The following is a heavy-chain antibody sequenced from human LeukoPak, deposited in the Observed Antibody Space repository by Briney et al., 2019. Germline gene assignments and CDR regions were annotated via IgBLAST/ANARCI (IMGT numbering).Heavy chain of an antibody. D-gene: IGHD2-2*02. Sequence: SETLSLTCTVSGGSISSGGYYWSWIRQHPGKGLEWIGYIYYSGSTYHNPSLKSRVTISVDTSKNQFSPKLSSVTAADTAVYYCARGLPAAIPVSWFDPWGQGTLVTVSS. J-gene: IGHJ5*02. CDR1: GGSISSGGYY. CDR2: IYYSGST. CDR3: ARGLPAAIPVSWFDP. V-gene: IGHV4-31*03.